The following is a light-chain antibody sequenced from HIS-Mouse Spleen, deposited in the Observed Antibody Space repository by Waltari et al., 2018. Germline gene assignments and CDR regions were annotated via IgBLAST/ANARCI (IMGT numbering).Light chain of an antibody. CDR3: QVWDSSSDHVV. V-gene: IGLV3-21*03. Sequence: SYVLTQPPSVSVAPGKTARITCGGNNIGSKSVHWYQQKPGQAPGLVVYDDSDRPSGSPERFSGANSGNTATLTSSRAEAGDEADYYCQVWDSSSDHVVFGGGTKLTVL. J-gene: IGLJ2*01. CDR1: NIGSKS. CDR2: DDS.